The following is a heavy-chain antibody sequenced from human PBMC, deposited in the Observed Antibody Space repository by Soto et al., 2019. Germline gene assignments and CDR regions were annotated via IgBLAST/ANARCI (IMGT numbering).Heavy chain of an antibody. V-gene: IGHV3-30*18. CDR1: GFTFSSYG. CDR2: ISYDGSNK. J-gene: IGHJ5*02. D-gene: IGHD5-18*01. CDR3: AKAPYEGYSYGKGWFDP. Sequence: QVQLVESGGGVVQPGRSLRLSCAASGFTFSSYGMHWVRQAPGKGLEWVAVISYDGSNKYYADSVKGRFTISRDNSKNTLYLQMNSLRAEDTAVYYWAKAPYEGYSYGKGWFDPWGQGTLVTVSS.